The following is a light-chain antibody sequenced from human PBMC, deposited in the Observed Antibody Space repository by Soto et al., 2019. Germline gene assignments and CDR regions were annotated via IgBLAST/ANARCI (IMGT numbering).Light chain of an antibody. V-gene: IGKV3-11*01. CDR1: QNIMSL. CDR2: DAS. CDR3: QQRSDWPIT. J-gene: IGKJ5*01. Sequence: EIVLTQSPATLSLSPGERATLSCRASQNIMSLLAWYQQRPGQAPRLLIYDASDRATGIPDRFSGSGSETDFTLTISSLEPEDFAVYYCQQRSDWPITFGQGTRLEIK.